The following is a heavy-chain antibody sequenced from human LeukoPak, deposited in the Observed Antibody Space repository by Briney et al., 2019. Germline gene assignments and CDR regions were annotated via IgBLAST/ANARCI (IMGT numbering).Heavy chain of an antibody. CDR2: IYHGGST. J-gene: IGHJ6*04. CDR1: GGSISSGNW. Sequence: PSETLSLTCAVSGGSISSGNWWSWVRQPPGKALEWIGEIYHGGSTSYNPSLKSRVTILIDKSKNQFSLKLNSLTAADTAVYYCARWGVATPDYYYGMDVWGKGTTVTVSS. D-gene: IGHD2-15*01. V-gene: IGHV4-4*02. CDR3: ARWGVATPDYYYGMDV.